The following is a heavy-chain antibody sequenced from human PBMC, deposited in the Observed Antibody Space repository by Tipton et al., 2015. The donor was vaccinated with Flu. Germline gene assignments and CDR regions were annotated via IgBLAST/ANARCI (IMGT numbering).Heavy chain of an antibody. J-gene: IGHJ6*02. V-gene: IGHV4-59*01. D-gene: IGHD3-22*01. CDR1: GGSISSYY. CDR3: ARGGLYYSYLSSYSFGMAV. Sequence: LRLSCTVSGGSISSYYWSWIRQPPGKGLEWIGYIYYSGSTNYNPSLKSRVTISADTSKNQFSLKLSSATAADTAVYYCARGGLYYSYLSSYSFGMAVWGQGATVTVSS. CDR2: IYYSGST.